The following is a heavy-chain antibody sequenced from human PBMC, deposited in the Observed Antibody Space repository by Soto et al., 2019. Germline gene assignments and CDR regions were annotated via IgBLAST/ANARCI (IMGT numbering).Heavy chain of an antibody. D-gene: IGHD3-22*01. J-gene: IGHJ4*02. CDR2: IDPTDSYT. CDR3: ARLTLAQDSSGYHIFDY. V-gene: IGHV5-10-1*01. Sequence: PGESLKISCQASGYSFTTYWISWVRQMPWKGLECMGRIDPTDSYTDYGPSFEGHVTMSVDRSINTAYLEWSSLKASDSAMYYCARLTLAQDSSGYHIFDYWGPGTLVTVSS. CDR1: GYSFTTYW.